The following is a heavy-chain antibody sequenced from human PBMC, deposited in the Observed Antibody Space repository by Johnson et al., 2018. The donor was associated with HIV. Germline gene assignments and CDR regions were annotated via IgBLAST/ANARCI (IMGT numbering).Heavy chain of an antibody. V-gene: IGHV3-30*04. Sequence: QVQLVESGGGVVQPGRSLRLSCAASGFTFSNYPMHWVRQAPGKGLEWVAVISFDGSNKYYADSVKGRFTISRDNSKNTLYLQMNSLRAEDTAVYYCAKTEDAFDIWVQGTMVTVSS. CDR3: AKTEDAFDI. CDR2: ISFDGSNK. J-gene: IGHJ3*02. CDR1: GFTFSNYP.